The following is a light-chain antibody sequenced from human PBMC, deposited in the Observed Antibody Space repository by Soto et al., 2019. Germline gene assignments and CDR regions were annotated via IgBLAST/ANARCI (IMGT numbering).Light chain of an antibody. Sequence: QPALTQPATVSGSPRQSITIFCTGTSSDVGGFNSVSWYQLRPGTAPKLILYDVVDRPSGVSYRFSGSKSGNTASLTISGLQAADEADYFCSSYTSTMTNVFGSVTKVTVL. CDR1: SSDVGGFNS. J-gene: IGLJ1*01. CDR2: DVV. V-gene: IGLV2-14*03. CDR3: SSYTSTMTNV.